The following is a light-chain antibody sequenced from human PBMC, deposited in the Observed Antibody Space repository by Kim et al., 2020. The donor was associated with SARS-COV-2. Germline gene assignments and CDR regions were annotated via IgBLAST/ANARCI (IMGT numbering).Light chain of an antibody. V-gene: IGLV3-21*04. CDR1: NIGSKS. Sequence: SYELTQPPSVSVAPGKTARITCGENNIGSKSVHWYQQKPGQAPVLVIYYDNDRPSGIPERFSGSNSGNTATLTFSRVEAGDEADYYCQVWDNSSDHNYVFGTGTKVTVL. J-gene: IGLJ1*01. CDR2: YDN. CDR3: QVWDNSSDHNYV.